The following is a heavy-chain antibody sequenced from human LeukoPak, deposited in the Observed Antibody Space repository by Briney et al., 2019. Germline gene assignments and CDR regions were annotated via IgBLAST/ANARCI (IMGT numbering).Heavy chain of an antibody. V-gene: IGHV4-59*01. CDR3: ASEGYYDSSGYFDY. Sequence: SETLSLTCTVSGGSISSYYWSWIRQPPGKGLEWIGYIYYSGSTNYNPSLKSRVTISVDTSKNQFSLKLSSVTAADTAVYYCASEGYYDSSGYFDYWGQGTLVTVSS. CDR1: GGSISSYY. CDR2: IYYSGST. J-gene: IGHJ4*02. D-gene: IGHD3-22*01.